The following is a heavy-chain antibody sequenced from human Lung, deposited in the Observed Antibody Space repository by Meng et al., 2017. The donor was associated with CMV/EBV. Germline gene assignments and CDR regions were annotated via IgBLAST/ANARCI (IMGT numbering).Heavy chain of an antibody. CDR2: IYYSGST. D-gene: IGHD3-3*01. CDR1: GGSISSGDYY. Sequence: LRLSCTVSGGSISSGDYYWSWIRQSPGKGLEWIGYIYYSGSTYYNPSLKSRVTISLDTSKNQFSLKLSSVTAADTAVYYCARVGSDFWSGYWPWGQGXLVTVSS. V-gene: IGHV4-30-4*08. CDR3: ARVGSDFWSGYWP. J-gene: IGHJ5*02.